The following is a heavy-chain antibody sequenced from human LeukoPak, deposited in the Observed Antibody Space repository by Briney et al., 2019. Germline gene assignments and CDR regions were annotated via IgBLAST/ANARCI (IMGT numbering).Heavy chain of an antibody. V-gene: IGHV3-23*01. CDR2: ISGSGGST. D-gene: IGHD4-23*01. CDR1: AFTFIIYS. Sequence: PGGSLRLFCAASAFTFIIYSMSWVSQAPGKGLEWVSAISGSGGSTYYADSVKGRFTISRDNSKNTLYLQMNSLRAEDTAVYYCAKNSGCYLYYWGQGTLVTVSS. CDR3: AKNSGCYLYY. J-gene: IGHJ4*02.